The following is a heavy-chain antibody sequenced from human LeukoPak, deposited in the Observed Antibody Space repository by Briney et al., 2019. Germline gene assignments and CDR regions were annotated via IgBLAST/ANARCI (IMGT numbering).Heavy chain of an antibody. V-gene: IGHV3-7*03. J-gene: IGHJ4*02. CDR3: ALNTYYYDSSGYY. Sequence: ETLSLTCTVSGGSVSSGNYYWSWIRQPPGKGLEWVANIKQDGSEKYYVDSVKGRFTISRDNAKNSLYLQMNSLRAEDTAVYYCALNTYYYDSSGYYWGQGTLVTVSS. CDR1: GGSVSSGNYY. D-gene: IGHD3-22*01. CDR2: IKQDGSEK.